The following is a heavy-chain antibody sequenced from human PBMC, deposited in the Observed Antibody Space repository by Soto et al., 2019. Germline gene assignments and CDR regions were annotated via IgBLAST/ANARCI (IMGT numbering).Heavy chain of an antibody. D-gene: IGHD3-22*01. J-gene: IGHJ6*02. Sequence: ISSSSSYIYYADSVKGRFTISRDNAKNSLXLQMXXLXXXXTAVYYCARDNDSSGYYYVHYYYGMDVWGQGTTVTVSS. V-gene: IGHV3-21*01. CDR3: ARDNDSSGYYYVHYYYGMDV. CDR2: ISSSSSYI.